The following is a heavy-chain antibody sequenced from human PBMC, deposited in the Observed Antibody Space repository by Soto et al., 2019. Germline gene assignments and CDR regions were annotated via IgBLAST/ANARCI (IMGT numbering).Heavy chain of an antibody. Sequence: KPSETLSLTCAVSGDSIGTFYWSWFRQPAGGGLEWIGRFSLNGDTDYNPSLRSRLTMSFDTSKSQFSLRLSSVTAADTAVYYCAREVKQRLGYYYIGLDVWGQGTTVTVSS. CDR2: FSLNGDT. J-gene: IGHJ6*02. V-gene: IGHV4-4*07. D-gene: IGHD6-25*01. CDR1: GDSIGTFY. CDR3: AREVKQRLGYYYIGLDV.